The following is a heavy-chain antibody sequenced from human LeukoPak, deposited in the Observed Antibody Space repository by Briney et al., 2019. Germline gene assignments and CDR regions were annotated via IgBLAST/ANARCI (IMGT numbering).Heavy chain of an antibody. CDR2: IRYAGSDK. CDR1: GFTFRTYG. CDR3: AQAFRGEVIVMYYFDY. V-gene: IGHV3-30*02. Sequence: GGSLRLSCAASGFTFRTYGMHWVRQAPGKGLEWVAFIRYAGSDKYYADSVKGRFTISRDNSKNTLYLQMNSLRAEDTAVYYCAQAFRGEVIVMYYFDYWGQGTLVTVSS. J-gene: IGHJ4*02. D-gene: IGHD3-16*02.